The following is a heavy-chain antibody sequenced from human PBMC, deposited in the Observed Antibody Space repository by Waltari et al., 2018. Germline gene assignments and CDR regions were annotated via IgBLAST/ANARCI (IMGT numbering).Heavy chain of an antibody. D-gene: IGHD2-15*01. CDR2: VHRSGKI. Sequence: QVHLQESGPGQVKPSGTLSLTCAVSGDSLSSNHWWSWVRQPPGKGLEWVGQVHRSGKINYNPSLESRVTMSMDTSNNQFSLRVTSATASDTAVYYCARDRGRGLYLDSWGQGTLVTVSP. CDR3: ARDRGRGLYLDS. V-gene: IGHV4-4*02. CDR1: GDSLSSNHW. J-gene: IGHJ4*02.